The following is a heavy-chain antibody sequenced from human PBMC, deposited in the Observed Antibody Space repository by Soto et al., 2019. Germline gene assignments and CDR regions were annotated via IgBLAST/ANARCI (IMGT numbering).Heavy chain of an antibody. CDR3: ARERTRGFDP. V-gene: IGHV1-8*01. CDR2: MNPNSGNT. CDR1: GYTFTSYD. Sequence: QVQLVQSGAEVKKPGASVKVSCKASGYTFTSYDINWVRQDTGQGLDWMGWMNPNSGNTVYAQKCQGRVTMTRNTSISTAYMELSSLRSEDTAVYFCARERTRGFDPWGQGTLVTVSS. J-gene: IGHJ5*02.